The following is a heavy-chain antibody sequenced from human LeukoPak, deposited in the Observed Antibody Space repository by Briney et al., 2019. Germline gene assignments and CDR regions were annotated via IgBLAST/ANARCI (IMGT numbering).Heavy chain of an antibody. Sequence: PGGSLRLSCAATGFTVSSNYMTWVRQAPGKGLEWVSVIYGDGSTSYADSVKGRFTISRDNSKNTLYLQMNSLRGEDTAVYYCARGEGYYYASGSYSVYWGQGTLVTVSS. CDR3: ARGEGYYYASGSYSVY. D-gene: IGHD3-10*01. CDR2: IYGDGST. CDR1: GFTVSSNY. J-gene: IGHJ4*02. V-gene: IGHV3-53*01.